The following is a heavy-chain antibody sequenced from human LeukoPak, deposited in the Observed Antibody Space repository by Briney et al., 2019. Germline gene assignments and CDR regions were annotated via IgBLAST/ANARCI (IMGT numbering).Heavy chain of an antibody. CDR2: ISSSSSYI. J-gene: IGHJ3*02. CDR3: ARDVTTVTTIAFDI. Sequence: PGGSLRLSCAASGFTFSSYSMNWVRQAPGKGLEWVSSISSSSSYIYYADSVKGRFTISRDNAKNSLYLQMNSLRAEDTAVYYCARDVTTVTTIAFDIWGQGTMVTVSS. D-gene: IGHD4-17*01. V-gene: IGHV3-21*01. CDR1: GFTFSSYS.